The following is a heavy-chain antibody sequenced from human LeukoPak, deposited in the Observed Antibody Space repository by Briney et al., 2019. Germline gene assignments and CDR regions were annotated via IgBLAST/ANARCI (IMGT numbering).Heavy chain of an antibody. Sequence: PGRSLRLSRAASGFTFSSYTMHWVRQAPGKGLEWVAVISYDGSNKYYADSVKGRFTISRDNSKNTLYLQMNSLRAEDTAVYYCARGLHYYYYGMDVWGQGTTVTVSS. J-gene: IGHJ6*02. CDR2: ISYDGSNK. D-gene: IGHD3-10*01. CDR3: ARGLHYYYYGMDV. V-gene: IGHV3-30-3*01. CDR1: GFTFSSYT.